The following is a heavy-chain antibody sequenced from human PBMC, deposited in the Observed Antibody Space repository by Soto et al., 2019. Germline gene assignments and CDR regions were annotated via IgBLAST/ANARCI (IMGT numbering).Heavy chain of an antibody. CDR1: GGSFSGYY. D-gene: IGHD6-13*01. Sequence: SETLSLTCAVYGGSFSGYYWSWIRQPPGKGLEWIGEINHSGSTNYNPSLKSRVTISVDTPKNQFSLKLSSVTAADTAVYYCARGMYSSSCPYFDYWGQGTLVTVSS. CDR2: INHSGST. J-gene: IGHJ4*02. V-gene: IGHV4-34*01. CDR3: ARGMYSSSCPYFDY.